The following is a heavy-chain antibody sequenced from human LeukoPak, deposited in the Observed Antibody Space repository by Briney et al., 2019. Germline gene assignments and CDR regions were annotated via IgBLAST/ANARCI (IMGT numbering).Heavy chain of an antibody. Sequence: GGSLRLSCAASGFTFSSYGMHWVRQAPGKGLEWVAVISYDGSNKYYADSVKGRFTISRDNSRNTLYLQMNSLRTEDTAIYYCAKEDVVVITIRYFQHWGQGTLVTVSS. CDR3: AKEDVVVITIRYFQH. V-gene: IGHV3-30*18. CDR1: GFTFSSYG. D-gene: IGHD3-22*01. J-gene: IGHJ1*01. CDR2: ISYDGSNK.